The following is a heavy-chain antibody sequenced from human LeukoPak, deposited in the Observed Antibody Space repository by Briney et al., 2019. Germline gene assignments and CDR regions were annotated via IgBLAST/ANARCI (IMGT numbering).Heavy chain of an antibody. D-gene: IGHD1-20*01. CDR3: AREKITRDAFDI. V-gene: IGHV4-59*01. J-gene: IGHJ3*02. CDR2: IYYSGST. Sequence: SETLSLTCTVSGGSISSYYWSWIRQPPGKGLEWIGYIYYSGSTNYNPSLKSRVTISVDTSKNQFSLKLSSVTAADTAVYYCAREKITRDAFDIWGQGTMVTVSS. CDR1: GGSISSYY.